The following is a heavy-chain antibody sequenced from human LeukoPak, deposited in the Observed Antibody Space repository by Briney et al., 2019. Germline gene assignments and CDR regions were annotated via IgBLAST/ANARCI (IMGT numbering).Heavy chain of an antibody. CDR1: GFTFSSYS. V-gene: IGHV3-48*04. CDR2: ISSSSSTI. Sequence: GGSPRLSCAASGFTFSSYSMNWVRQAPGKGLEWVSYISSSSSTIYYADSVKGRFTISRDNAKNSLYLQMNSLRAEDTAVYYCARVGSTTAFDIWGQGTMVTVSS. CDR3: ARVGSTTAFDI. D-gene: IGHD2-15*01. J-gene: IGHJ3*02.